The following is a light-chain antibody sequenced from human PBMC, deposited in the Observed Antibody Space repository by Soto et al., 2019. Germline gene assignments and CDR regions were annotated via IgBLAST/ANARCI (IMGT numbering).Light chain of an antibody. Sequence: DIQMTQSPSSLAASVGDRVTITCRASQSINTYLNWYQQIPGKAPKLLIYAASSLQSGVPARFSGDGSGTDFTLTISSLQPEDFATYYCQQNYNSPPTFGQGTKLQIK. CDR3: QQNYNSPPT. CDR2: AAS. CDR1: QSINTY. V-gene: IGKV1-39*01. J-gene: IGKJ2*01.